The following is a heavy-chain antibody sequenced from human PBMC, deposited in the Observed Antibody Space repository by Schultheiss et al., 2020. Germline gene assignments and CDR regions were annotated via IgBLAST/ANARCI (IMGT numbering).Heavy chain of an antibody. CDR2: ISGSGGST. CDR3: AKGRISKYQLQREAGMDV. D-gene: IGHD2-2*01. CDR1: GFTFSTYS. J-gene: IGHJ6*02. Sequence: GGSLRLSCAGSGFTFSTYSMNWVRQPPGKGLEWVSAISGSGGSTYYADSVKGRFTISRDNSKNSLYLQMNSLRAEDTALYYCAKGRISKYQLQREAGMDVWGQGTTVTVSS. V-gene: IGHV3-23*01.